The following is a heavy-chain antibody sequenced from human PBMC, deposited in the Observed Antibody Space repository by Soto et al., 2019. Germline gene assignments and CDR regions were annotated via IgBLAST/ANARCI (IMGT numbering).Heavy chain of an antibody. CDR1: GFTFSSYS. D-gene: IGHD3-10*01. Sequence: EVQLVESGGGLVQPGGSLRLSCAASGFTFSSYSMNWVRQAPGKGLEWVSYISSSSSTIYYADSVKGRFTISRDNAKNSLYLQMNSLRAEDTAVYYCARDHYYGSGSFFDYWGQGTLVTVSS. V-gene: IGHV3-48*01. CDR2: ISSSSSTI. J-gene: IGHJ4*02. CDR3: ARDHYYGSGSFFDY.